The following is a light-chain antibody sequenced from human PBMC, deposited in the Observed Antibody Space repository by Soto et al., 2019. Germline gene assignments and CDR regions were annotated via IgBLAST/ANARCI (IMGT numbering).Light chain of an antibody. CDR2: QAS. V-gene: IGKV1-5*03. CDR1: QSISSW. CDR3: QQYNSDSPWT. Sequence: DIPITQSPTTLSASVGDRVTITCRASQSISSWLAWYQQKLGKAPKLLIYQASSLESGVPSRFSGSGSGTEFSLTISSLQAADFAAFYCQQYNSDSPWTFGQGTKVDIK. J-gene: IGKJ1*01.